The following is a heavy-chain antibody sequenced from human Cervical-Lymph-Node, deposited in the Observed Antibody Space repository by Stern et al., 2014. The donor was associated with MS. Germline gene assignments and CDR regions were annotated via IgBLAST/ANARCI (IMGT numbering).Heavy chain of an antibody. Sequence: QLQLQESGPGLVKPSGTLSLTCAVSGGSISSSNWWSWVRQPPGKGLEWIGHIYHSGSTHYNPSLERRLTISVDKSKNQFSLKLKSVTAADTAVYYCARGLFSSSWAPDAFDIWGQGTIVTVSS. D-gene: IGHD6-13*01. V-gene: IGHV4-4*02. J-gene: IGHJ3*02. CDR2: IYHSGST. CDR3: ARGLFSSSWAPDAFDI. CDR1: GGSISSSNW.